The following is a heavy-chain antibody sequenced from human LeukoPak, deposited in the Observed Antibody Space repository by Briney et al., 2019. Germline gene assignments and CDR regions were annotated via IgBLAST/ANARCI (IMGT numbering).Heavy chain of an antibody. V-gene: IGHV1-2*02. J-gene: IGHJ4*02. CDR3: ARDTPGIAASGTPTYFDY. CDR2: INPNSGGT. CDR1: GYTFTDYY. D-gene: IGHD6-13*01. Sequence: ASVKVSCKASGYTFTDYYMHWVRQAPGQGLEWMGWINPNSGGTNYAQKFQGRVTMTRDTSISTAYMEMSRLRSDDTAVYYCARDTPGIAASGTPTYFDYWGQGTLVTVSS.